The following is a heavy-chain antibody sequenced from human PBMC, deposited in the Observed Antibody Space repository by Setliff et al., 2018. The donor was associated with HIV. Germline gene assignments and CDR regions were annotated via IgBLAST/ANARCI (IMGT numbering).Heavy chain of an antibody. CDR1: GYTFTTFG. J-gene: IGHJ3*01. D-gene: IGHD3-9*01. CDR3: ERGSIPEQYIMTGYSKPRAGALDF. CDR2: ISAYNGHT. Sequence: ASVKVSCKASGYTFTTFGISWVRQAPGQGLELMGWISAYNGHTNYAQKFQGRVTMTTDTSTSTAYMELRSLRFDDTAVYYCERGSIPEQYIMTGYSKPRAGALDFWGQGTMVTVS. V-gene: IGHV1-18*01.